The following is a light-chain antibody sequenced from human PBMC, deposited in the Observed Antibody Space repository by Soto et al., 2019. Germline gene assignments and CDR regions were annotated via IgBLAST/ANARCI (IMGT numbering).Light chain of an antibody. V-gene: IGKV3-20*01. CDR1: QNVDSNY. CDR3: QQYGSLSWT. CDR2: GAS. J-gene: IGKJ1*01. Sequence: IGVSMSAGTLSLYKGEGATLSCRASQNVDSNYLAWYQQKPGQAPRIILFGASGRATGIPDRFSGSGSGTDFTLTISRLEPEDFAVYYCQQYGSLSWTFGQGTKVDI.